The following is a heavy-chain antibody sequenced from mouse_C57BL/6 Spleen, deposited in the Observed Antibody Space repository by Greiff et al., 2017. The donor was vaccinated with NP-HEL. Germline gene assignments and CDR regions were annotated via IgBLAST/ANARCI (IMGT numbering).Heavy chain of an antibody. CDR3: ARRYYEYAMDY. Sequence: QVQLQQSGAELVMPGASVKLSCKASGYTFTSYWMHWVKQRPGQGLEWIGEIDPSDSYTNYNQKFKGKSTLTVDKSSSTAYMQLSSLTSEDSAVYYCARRYYEYAMDYWGQGTSVTVSS. CDR2: IDPSDSYT. J-gene: IGHJ4*01. V-gene: IGHV1-69*01. CDR1: GYTFTSYW. D-gene: IGHD2-4*01.